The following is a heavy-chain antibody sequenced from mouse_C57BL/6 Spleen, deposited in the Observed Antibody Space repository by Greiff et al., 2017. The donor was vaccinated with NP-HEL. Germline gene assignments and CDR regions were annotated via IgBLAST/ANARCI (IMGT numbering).Heavy chain of an antibody. J-gene: IGHJ3*01. V-gene: IGHV1-55*01. CDR3: ARSGFITTVVELPCFAY. CDR1: GYTFTSYW. Sequence: VQLQQSGAELVKPGASVKMSCKASGYTFTSYWITWVKQRPGQGLEWIGDIYPGSGSTNYNEKFKSKATLTVDTSSSTAYMQLSSLTSEDSAVDYCARSGFITTVVELPCFAYWGQGTLVTVSA. CDR2: IYPGSGST. D-gene: IGHD1-1*01.